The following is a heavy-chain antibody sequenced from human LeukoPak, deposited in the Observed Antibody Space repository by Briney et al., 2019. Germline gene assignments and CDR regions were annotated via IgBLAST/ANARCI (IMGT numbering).Heavy chain of an antibody. J-gene: IGHJ6*03. CDR3: ANWDPDFYYMGV. Sequence: GSLRLSCVVSGLSFSRHSMSWVRPAPGKGLPWVSSISGSGGGTHYAGSVKGRFTISRDNSKNTVFLQMNSLRVEDTAEYYCANWDPDFYYMGVWGKGTTVTVSS. CDR2: ISGSGGGT. V-gene: IGHV3-23*01. CDR1: GLSFSRHS. D-gene: IGHD1-26*01.